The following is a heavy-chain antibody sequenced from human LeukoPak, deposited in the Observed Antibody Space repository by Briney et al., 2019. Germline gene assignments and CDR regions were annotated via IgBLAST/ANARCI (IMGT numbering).Heavy chain of an antibody. D-gene: IGHD4-17*01. CDR3: ARTASTVTTAIDY. V-gene: IGHV4-59*01. CDR2: IDYSGST. Sequence: PSETLSLTCTVSGGSISGYYWSWIRQPPGKGREWIGYIDYSGSTNYNPSLKSRVTISVDTSKNQFSLRLRYVTAADTAVYYCARTASTVTTAIDYWGQGTLITVSS. CDR1: GGSISGYY. J-gene: IGHJ4*02.